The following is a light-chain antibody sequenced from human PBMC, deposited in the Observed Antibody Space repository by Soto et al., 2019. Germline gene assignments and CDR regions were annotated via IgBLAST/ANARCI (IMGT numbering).Light chain of an antibody. CDR2: RAS. Sequence: DVQMTQSPSTLSASVGDRVTITCRASQNINSDLAWYQQKPGKAPQLLIYRASSLESGVPSRFSGSGSGTEFTLTITSPQPDDFANYYCQQHNNYWTFGHGTRVDIK. CDR1: QNINSD. V-gene: IGKV1-5*03. J-gene: IGKJ1*01. CDR3: QQHNNYWT.